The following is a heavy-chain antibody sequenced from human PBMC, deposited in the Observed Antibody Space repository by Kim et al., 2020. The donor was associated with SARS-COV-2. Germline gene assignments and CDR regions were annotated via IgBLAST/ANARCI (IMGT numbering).Heavy chain of an antibody. Sequence: GGSLRLSCAASGFTFAPFTMSWVRQAPGKGLEWVSSISTGGGSIYYADSVKGRFTISRDNSKSTVFLQLNSRRVEDTAVYYCAKDRDSASWYGYFQSWGQGTLVTVSS. CDR1: GFTFAPFT. CDR3: AKDRDSASWYGYFQS. J-gene: IGHJ1*01. D-gene: IGHD6-13*01. CDR2: ISTGGGSI. V-gene: IGHV3-23*01.